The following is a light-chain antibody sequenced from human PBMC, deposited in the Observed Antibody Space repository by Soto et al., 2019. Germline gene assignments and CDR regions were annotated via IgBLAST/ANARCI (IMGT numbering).Light chain of an antibody. CDR1: SSDVGGSNF. CDR2: DVN. J-gene: IGLJ1*01. Sequence: QSALTQPASVSGSPGQSITISCTGASSDVGGSNFVSWYQQHPGKVPKLMIFDVNRRPSGVSDRFSGSKSGNTASLTISGLQAEDEGDYYCCSYTSSSTHVFGSGTKVTVL. CDR3: CSYTSSSTHV. V-gene: IGLV2-14*03.